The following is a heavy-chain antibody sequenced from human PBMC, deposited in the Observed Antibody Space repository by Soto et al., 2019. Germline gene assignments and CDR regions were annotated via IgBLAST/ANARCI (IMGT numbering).Heavy chain of an antibody. V-gene: IGHV1-69*08. Sequence: QVQLVQSGAELKKPGSSMKVSCKPSGGSFNSFSFTWVRQAPGQGLEWVGRIIPVLGLTAYAQKFQGRITISADKSTSTAYMELSGLTSEYTAVYYCATDKDNTSEFWGQGTLVTVSS. CDR1: GGSFNSFS. D-gene: IGHD2-2*02. CDR2: IIPVLGLT. J-gene: IGHJ4*02. CDR3: ATDKDNTSEF.